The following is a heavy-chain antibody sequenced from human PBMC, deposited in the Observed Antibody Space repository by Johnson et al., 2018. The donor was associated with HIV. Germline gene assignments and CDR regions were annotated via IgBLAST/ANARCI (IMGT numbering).Heavy chain of an antibody. J-gene: IGHJ3*02. CDR3: ASSSLAWGVDAFDI. D-gene: IGHD3-10*01. CDR2: TRNKANSYTT. CDR1: GFPFSDHY. V-gene: IGHV3-72*01. Sequence: VQLVESGGGLVQPGGSLRLSCAASGFPFSDHYMDWVRQAPGKGLEWVGRTRNKANSYTTEYAASVKGRFTISRDDSKNSLYLQMNSLRVEDTAVYYCASSSLAWGVDAFDIWGQGTKVTVSS.